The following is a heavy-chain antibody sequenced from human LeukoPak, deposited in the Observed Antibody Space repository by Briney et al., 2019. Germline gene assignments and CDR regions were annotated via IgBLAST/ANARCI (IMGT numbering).Heavy chain of an antibody. CDR3: ARLRPFLVAGTLVGYYYYYMDV. D-gene: IGHD6-19*01. Sequence: PSETLSLTCTVSGGSISSGSYYWSWIRQPAGKGLEWIGRIYTSGSTNYNPSLKSRVTISVDTSKNQFSLKLSSVTAADTAVYYCARLRPFLVAGTLVGYYYYYMDVWGKGTTVTISS. CDR2: IYTSGST. CDR1: GGSISSGSYY. V-gene: IGHV4-61*02. J-gene: IGHJ6*03.